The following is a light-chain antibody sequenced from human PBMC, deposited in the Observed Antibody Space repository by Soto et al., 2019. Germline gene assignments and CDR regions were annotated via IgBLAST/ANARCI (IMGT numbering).Light chain of an antibody. Sequence: EIVLTQSPATLSLSPGERATLSCWASQSVSSSLAWYQQKPGQVPRLLIYDASNRATGIPARFSGGGSGTDFTLTISSLEPEDFAVYYCQQRSSWPLTFGGGTKVEI. J-gene: IGKJ4*01. CDR1: QSVSSS. V-gene: IGKV3-11*01. CDR2: DAS. CDR3: QQRSSWPLT.